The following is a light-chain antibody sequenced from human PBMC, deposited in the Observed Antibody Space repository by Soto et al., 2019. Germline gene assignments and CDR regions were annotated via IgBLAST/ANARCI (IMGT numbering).Light chain of an antibody. CDR3: NSYTSSSTYV. J-gene: IGLJ1*01. CDR2: DVS. V-gene: IGLV2-14*01. CDR1: SSDVGGYNY. Sequence: QSALTQPASVSGSPGQSITISCTGTSSDVGGYNYVSWYQQHPGKAPKLMIYDVSNRPSGVSNRFSGSKSGNTASLTISGLQVEDEADYYCNSYTSSSTYVFGTGTKLTVL.